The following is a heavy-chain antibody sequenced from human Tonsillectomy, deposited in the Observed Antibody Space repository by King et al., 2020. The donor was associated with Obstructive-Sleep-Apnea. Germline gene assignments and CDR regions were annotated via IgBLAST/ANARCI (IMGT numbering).Heavy chain of an antibody. CDR3: AKIPAVAGGDYYYGMDV. V-gene: IGHV3-30*18. J-gene: IGHJ6*02. CDR1: GFTFSTYG. Sequence: VQLVESGGGVVQPGRSLRLSCAASGFTFSTYGMHWVRQAPGKGLEWVTVISYDGSNKYYADSVKGRFTISRDNSKNTLYLQMNSLRAEDTAVYYCAKIPAVAGGDYYYGMDVWGRGTTVIVSS. D-gene: IGHD6-19*01. CDR2: ISYDGSNK.